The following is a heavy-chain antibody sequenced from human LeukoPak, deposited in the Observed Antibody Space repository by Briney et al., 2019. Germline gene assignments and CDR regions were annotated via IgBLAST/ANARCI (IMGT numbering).Heavy chain of an antibody. CDR3: ASQTDYSGYHFYYYYMDV. CDR1: GGTFSSYA. J-gene: IGHJ6*03. Sequence: SVKVSCKASGGTFSSYAISWVRQAPGQGLEWMGGIIPIFGTANYAQKFQGRVTITTDESTSTAYMELSSLRSEDTAVYYCASQTDYSGYHFYYYYMDVWGKETTVTVSS. CDR2: IIPIFGTA. D-gene: IGHD5-12*01. V-gene: IGHV1-69*05.